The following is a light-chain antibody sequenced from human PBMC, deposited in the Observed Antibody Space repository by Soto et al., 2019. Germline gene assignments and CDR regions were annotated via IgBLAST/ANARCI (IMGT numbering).Light chain of an antibody. Sequence: QSVLTQPASVSGSPGQSITISCTGTSSDVGGYNYVSWYQQHPRKAPKLMIYDVSNRPSGVYNRFSGSKSGNTASLTISGLQAEDEADYYCSSYTSSSTVVFVGGTKVTVL. V-gene: IGLV2-14*01. CDR3: SSYTSSSTVV. CDR2: DVS. J-gene: IGLJ2*01. CDR1: SSDVGGYNY.